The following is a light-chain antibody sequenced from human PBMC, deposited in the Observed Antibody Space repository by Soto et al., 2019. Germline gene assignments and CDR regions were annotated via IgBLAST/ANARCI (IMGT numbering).Light chain of an antibody. CDR2: DVS. V-gene: IGLV2-14*01. J-gene: IGLJ1*01. Sequence: QSVLTQPASVSGSPGQSITISCTGTSSDVGGYNYVSWYQQHPGKAPKLMIYDVSNRPSGVSNRFSGSKSGNTASLTISGLQAEDEADYYCSSYTSGSTLYVFGTGTKPTVL. CDR3: SSYTSGSTLYV. CDR1: SSDVGGYNY.